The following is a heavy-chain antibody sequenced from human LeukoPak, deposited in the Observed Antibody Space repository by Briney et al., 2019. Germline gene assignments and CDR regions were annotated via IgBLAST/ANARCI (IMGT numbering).Heavy chain of an antibody. D-gene: IGHD3-10*01. CDR3: ARGSRQRGSYLGNFDY. V-gene: IGHV1-8*01. CDR2: MNPNSGNT. CDR1: GYTFTSYD. J-gene: IGHJ4*02. Sequence: ASVKVSCKASGYTFTSYDINWVRRATGQGLEWMGWMNPNSGNTGYAQKFQGRVTMTRNTSISTAYMELSSLRSEDTAVYYCARGSRQRGSYLGNFDYWGQGTLVTVSS.